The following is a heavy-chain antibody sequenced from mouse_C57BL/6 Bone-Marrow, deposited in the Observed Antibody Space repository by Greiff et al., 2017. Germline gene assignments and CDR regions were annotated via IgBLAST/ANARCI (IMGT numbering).Heavy chain of an antibody. D-gene: IGHD1-1*01. V-gene: IGHV1-67*01. CDR3: ARAHYYGSSYSFYAMDY. CDR1: GYTFTDYA. Sequence: VQLQQSGPELVRPGVSVKISCKGSGYTFTDYAMHWVKQSHAKSLEWIGVISTYYGDASYNQKFKDKATMTVDKSSSTAYMELARLTSEDSAVYYCARAHYYGSSYSFYAMDYWGQGTSVTVSS. J-gene: IGHJ4*01. CDR2: ISTYYGDA.